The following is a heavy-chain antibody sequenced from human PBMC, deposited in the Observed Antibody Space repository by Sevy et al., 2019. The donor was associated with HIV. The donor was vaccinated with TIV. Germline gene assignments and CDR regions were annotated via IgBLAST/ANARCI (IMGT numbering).Heavy chain of an antibody. J-gene: IGHJ6*02. CDR3: ARESARDCSSTSCYGNYYYYGMDV. CDR1: GFTFSSYW. D-gene: IGHD2-2*01. V-gene: IGHV3-7*01. CDR2: IKQDGSEK. Sequence: GGSLRLSCAASGFTFSSYWMSWVRQAPGKGLEWVANIKQDGSEKYYVDSVKGRFTISRDNAKNSLYLQMNSLRAEDTGVYYCARESARDCSSTSCYGNYYYYGMDVWGQGTTVTVSS.